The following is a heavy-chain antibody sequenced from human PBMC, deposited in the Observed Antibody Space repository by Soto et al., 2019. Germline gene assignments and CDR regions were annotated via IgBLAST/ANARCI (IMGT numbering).Heavy chain of an antibody. J-gene: IGHJ5*02. CDR1: GGSFSGYY. CDR3: ARGLHRSKFDP. CDR2: INHSGST. Sequence: QVQLQQWGAGLLKPSETLSLTCAVYGGSFSGYYWSWIRQPPGKGLEWIGEINHSGSTNYNPSLKSRVTISLDTSKHQFSLKLSSVTAADTAVYYCARGLHRSKFDPWGQGTLVTVSS. V-gene: IGHV4-34*01.